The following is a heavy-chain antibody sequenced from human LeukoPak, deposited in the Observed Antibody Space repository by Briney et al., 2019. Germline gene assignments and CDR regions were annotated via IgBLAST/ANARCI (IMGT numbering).Heavy chain of an antibody. CDR1: GYTFSGSY. CDR3: ARGKVNADDFDY. V-gene: IGHV1-2*02. CDR2: INPNSAT. J-gene: IGHJ4*02. Sequence: ASVKVSCKASGYTFSGSYMHWVRQAPGQGPEWMGWINPNSATNYAKRFQDRVTMTRDTSISTAYMELTRLRSEDTAVYYCARGKVNADDFDYWGQGTLVTVSS. D-gene: IGHD1-1*01.